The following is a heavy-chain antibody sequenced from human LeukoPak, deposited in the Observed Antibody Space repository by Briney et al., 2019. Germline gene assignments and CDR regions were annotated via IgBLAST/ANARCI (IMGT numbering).Heavy chain of an antibody. Sequence: ASVKVSCTASGYTFTSYYMHWVRQAPGQGLEWMGIINPSGGSTSYAQKFQGRVTMTRDTSTSTVCMELSSLRSEDTAVYYCASAVGVAPHDAFDIWGQGTMVTVSS. CDR1: GYTFTSYY. CDR2: INPSGGST. V-gene: IGHV1-46*01. CDR3: ASAVGVAPHDAFDI. J-gene: IGHJ3*02. D-gene: IGHD2-15*01.